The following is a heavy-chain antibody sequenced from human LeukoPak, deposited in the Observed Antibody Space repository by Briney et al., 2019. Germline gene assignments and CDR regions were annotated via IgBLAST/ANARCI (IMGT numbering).Heavy chain of an antibody. J-gene: IGHJ6*02. CDR3: ARASAYQLRLHYYYGMDV. D-gene: IGHD2-2*01. CDR2: INSDGSST. Sequence: GGSLRLSCAASGFTFSSYWVHWVRQAPGKGLVWVSRINSDGSSTSYADSVKGRFTISRDNAKNTLYLQMNSLRAEDTAVYYCARASAYQLRLHYYYGMDVWGQGTTVTVSS. CDR1: GFTFSSYW. V-gene: IGHV3-74*01.